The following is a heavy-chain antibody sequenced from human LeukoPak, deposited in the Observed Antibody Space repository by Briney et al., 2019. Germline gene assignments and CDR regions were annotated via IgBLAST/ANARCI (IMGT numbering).Heavy chain of an antibody. CDR3: AKDPSRGYSYDF. Sequence: GGSLRLSCAASGFTFSSYGMSWVRQAPGKGLEWVSAISGNGGRTDYADSVEGRSTISRDNSKNTLYLQMNSLRAEDTAIYYCAKDPSRGYSYDFWGQGTLVTVSS. J-gene: IGHJ4*02. CDR2: ISGNGGRT. V-gene: IGHV3-23*01. D-gene: IGHD5-18*01. CDR1: GFTFSSYG.